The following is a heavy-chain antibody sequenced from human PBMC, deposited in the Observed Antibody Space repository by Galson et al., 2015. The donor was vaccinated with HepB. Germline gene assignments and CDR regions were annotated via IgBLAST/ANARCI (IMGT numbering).Heavy chain of an antibody. CDR2: IWYDGSNK. Sequence: SLRLSCAASGFTFSSYGMHWVRQAPGKGREWVAVIWYDGSNKYYADSVKGRFTISRDNSKNTLYLQMNSLGAEDTAVYYCAKTKAGGYIDTVGYFDYWGQGTLVTVSS. D-gene: IGHD3-22*01. J-gene: IGHJ4*02. V-gene: IGHV3-33*06. CDR3: AKTKAGGYIDTVGYFDY. CDR1: GFTFSSYG.